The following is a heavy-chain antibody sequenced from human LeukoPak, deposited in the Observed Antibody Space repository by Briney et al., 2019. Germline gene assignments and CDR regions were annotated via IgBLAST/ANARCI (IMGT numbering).Heavy chain of an antibody. CDR1: GYNFPIYW. V-gene: IGHV5-51*01. CDR3: ARLGAAGKYYYYYMDV. Sequence: GESLKISCQGSGYNFPIYWIGWVRQMPGQGLEWMGIIYPDDSNTIYGPSFQGQVTISADKSINTAYLEWSSLKASDTAIYYCARLGAAGKYYYYYMDVWGKGTTVTVSS. CDR2: IYPDDSNT. J-gene: IGHJ6*03. D-gene: IGHD6-13*01.